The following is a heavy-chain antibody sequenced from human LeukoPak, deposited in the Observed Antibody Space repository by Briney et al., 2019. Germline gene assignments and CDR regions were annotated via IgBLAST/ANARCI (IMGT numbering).Heavy chain of an antibody. V-gene: IGHV4-59*01. D-gene: IGHD3-10*01. CDR1: GDSISSYY. CDR2: IYYSGST. J-gene: IGHJ4*02. Sequence: SETLSLTCTVSGDSISSYYWSWIRQPPGKGLEWIGYIYYSGSTNYNPSLKSRVTISVDRSKNQFSLKLSSVTAADTAVYYCARDLYGSWSWCPGCWGQGTLVTVSS. CDR3: ARDLYGSWSWCPGC.